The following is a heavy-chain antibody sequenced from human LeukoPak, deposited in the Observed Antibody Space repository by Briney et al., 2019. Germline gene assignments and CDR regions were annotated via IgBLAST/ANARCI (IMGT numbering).Heavy chain of an antibody. V-gene: IGHV3-53*01. CDR2: IYSGGST. CDR3: ARDLEGFDP. Sequence: GLEWVSVIYSGGSTYYADSVKGRFTISRDNSKNTLYLQMNSLRAEDTAVYYCARDLEGFDPWGQGTLVTVSS. J-gene: IGHJ5*02.